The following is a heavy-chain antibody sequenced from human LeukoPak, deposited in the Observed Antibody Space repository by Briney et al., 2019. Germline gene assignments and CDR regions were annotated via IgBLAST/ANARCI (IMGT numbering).Heavy chain of an antibody. CDR2: IKPDGSEI. CDR3: TRSLDY. Sequence: GGSLRLSCAASGFTFSGYWMDGVRQTPGKGLEWVANIKPDGSEIYYLDSVKGRFTISRDNAKNSLYLQMNSLRAEDTAVYYCTRSLDYWGQGTLVTVSS. V-gene: IGHV3-7*02. J-gene: IGHJ4*02. CDR1: GFTFSGYW.